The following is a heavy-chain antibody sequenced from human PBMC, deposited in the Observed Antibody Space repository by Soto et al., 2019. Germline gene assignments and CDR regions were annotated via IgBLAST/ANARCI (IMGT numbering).Heavy chain of an antibody. D-gene: IGHD2-21*01. Sequence: QVQLVQSGAEVKKPGASVKVSCKASGYTFTSYGICWVRQAPGQGLEWMGWISAYNGNTKYAQKLKGRVTITTDTPTGTVYMELRSLSSDDTAVYYCARDLSIGLFDYWGQGTLVTASS. CDR1: GYTFTSYG. CDR2: ISAYNGNT. V-gene: IGHV1-18*01. CDR3: ARDLSIGLFDY. J-gene: IGHJ4*02.